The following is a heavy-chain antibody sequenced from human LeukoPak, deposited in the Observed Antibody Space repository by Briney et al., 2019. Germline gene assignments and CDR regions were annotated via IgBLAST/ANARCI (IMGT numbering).Heavy chain of an antibody. J-gene: IGHJ4*02. CDR2: INHSGGT. CDR3: TREGGGAEAAFDY. D-gene: IGHD6-19*01. CDR1: GGSFSGYY. V-gene: IGHV4-34*01. Sequence: PSETLSLTCAVYGGSFSGYYWSWIRQPPGKGLEWIGEINHSGGTNYNPSLKSRVTISVDTSKNQFSLQLNSVTPDDTAVYYCTREGGGAEAAFDYWGQGTLVTVSS.